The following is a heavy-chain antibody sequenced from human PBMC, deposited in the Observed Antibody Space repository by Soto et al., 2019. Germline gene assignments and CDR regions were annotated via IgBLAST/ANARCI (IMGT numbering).Heavy chain of an antibody. CDR2: IWYDGSNK. Sequence: GGSLRLSCAAPGFTFSSYGMHWVRQAPGKGLEWVAVIWYDGSNKYYADSVKGRFTISRDNSKNTLYLQMNSLRAEDTAVYYCARDRVGYYYYMDVWGKGTTVTVSS. CDR1: GFTFSSYG. CDR3: ARDRVGYYYYMDV. V-gene: IGHV3-33*01. D-gene: IGHD2-15*01. J-gene: IGHJ6*03.